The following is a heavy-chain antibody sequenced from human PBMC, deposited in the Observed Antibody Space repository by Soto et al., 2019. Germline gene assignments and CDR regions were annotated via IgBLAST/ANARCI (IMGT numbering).Heavy chain of an antibody. V-gene: IGHV4-30-2*01. CDR1: GGSISSGGYA. CDR2: IYHSGST. CDR3: ARVGIAAAGAFDY. D-gene: IGHD6-13*01. J-gene: IGHJ4*02. Sequence: QLQLQESGSGLVKPSQTLSLTCAVSGGSISSGGYAWSWIRQPPGKGLEWIGYIYHSGSTYYNPSLKSRVTISVDRSKTQCSLKLSSVAAADTAVYYCARVGIAAAGAFDYWGQGTLVTVSS.